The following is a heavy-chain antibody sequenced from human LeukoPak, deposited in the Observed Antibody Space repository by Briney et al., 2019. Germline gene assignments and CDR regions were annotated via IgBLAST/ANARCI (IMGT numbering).Heavy chain of an antibody. V-gene: IGHV4-59*08. D-gene: IGHD5-12*01. CDR1: GGSISSYY. J-gene: IGHJ4*02. CDR3: ARRPRGVATTAFDY. Sequence: ETLSLTCTVSGGSISSYYWSWIRQHPGKGLEWIGYIYYSGSTYYNPSLKSRVTISVDTSKNQFSLKLSSVTAADTAVYYCARRPRGVATTAFDYWGQGTLVTVSS. CDR2: IYYSGST.